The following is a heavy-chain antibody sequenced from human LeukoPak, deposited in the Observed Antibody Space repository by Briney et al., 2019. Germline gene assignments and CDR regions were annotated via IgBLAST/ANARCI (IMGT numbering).Heavy chain of an antibody. CDR3: AKVPVFSLTISEVVTDDAFDI. Sequence: GGSLTLSCAASGFTFSSYGMSWVRQAPGKGLEWVSAISGSGGATYYADSVKGRLTISRDNSKNTLYLQMNSLRAEDTAVYYCAKVPVFSLTISEVVTDDAFDIWGQGTIVTVCS. D-gene: IGHD3-3*01. CDR1: GFTFSSYG. J-gene: IGHJ3*02. CDR2: ISGSGGAT. V-gene: IGHV3-23*01.